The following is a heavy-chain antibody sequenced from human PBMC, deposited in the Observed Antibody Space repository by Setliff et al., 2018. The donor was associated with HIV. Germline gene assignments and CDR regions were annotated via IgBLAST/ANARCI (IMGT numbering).Heavy chain of an antibody. CDR2: IYSDGRT. Sequence: GVLRLSCAASGFTVSDTHMTWVRQAPGKGLEWVSFIYSDGRTYYAESVKGRFTISRDDSKNTLYLQMHSLRVEDTAAYYCAKGVKWLDPWGQGIQVTVSS. D-gene: IGHD3-16*01. V-gene: IGHV3-53*01. J-gene: IGHJ5*02. CDR1: GFTVSDTH. CDR3: AKGVKWLDP.